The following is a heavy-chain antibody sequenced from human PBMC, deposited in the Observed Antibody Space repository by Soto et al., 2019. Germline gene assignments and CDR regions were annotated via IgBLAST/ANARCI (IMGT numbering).Heavy chain of an antibody. J-gene: IGHJ4*02. CDR1: GASITSSNW. Sequence: QVQLQESGPGLVKPSGTLSLTCDVFGASITSSNWWSWVRQSPGGGLEWIGAVFHGGSTNYNQSHKSRLTVSVDKSKHPFALILTSLAAAYAAVYYCASDRRNFGATFDTWGQGLRLTVS. V-gene: IGHV4-4*02. CDR3: ASDRRNFGATFDT. D-gene: IGHD3-10*01. CDR2: VFHGGST.